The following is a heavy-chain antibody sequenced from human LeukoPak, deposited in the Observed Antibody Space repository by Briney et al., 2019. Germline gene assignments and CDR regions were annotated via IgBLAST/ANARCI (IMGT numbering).Heavy chain of an antibody. V-gene: IGHV3-23*01. CDR2: IGASGRDT. J-gene: IGHJ4*02. D-gene: IGHD3-10*01. Sequence: VGSLRLSCAASGFTFSSYAMSWVRQAPGKGLEWVSAIGASGRDTYYAASVKGRLIISRDNSETTLYLQMNSLRAEDTAVYYCAREHYYGSGSYRDFDYWGQGTLVTVSS. CDR3: AREHYYGSGSYRDFDY. CDR1: GFTFSSYA.